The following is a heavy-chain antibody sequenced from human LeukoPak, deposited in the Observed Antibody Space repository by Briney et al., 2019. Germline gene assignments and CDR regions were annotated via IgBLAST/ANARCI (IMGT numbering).Heavy chain of an antibody. CDR2: ISSSSSYI. V-gene: IGHV3-21*01. CDR3: ARDGIGMSPVLAPLIVVVPAAMERPPLWYYYGMDV. Sequence: KSGGSLRLSCAASGFTFSSYEMNWVRQAPGKGLEWVSSISSSSSYIYYADSVKGRFTISRDNAKNSLYLQMNSLRAEDTAVYYCARDGIGMSPVLAPLIVVVPAAMERPPLWYYYGMDVWGQGTTVTVSS. CDR1: GFTFSSYE. D-gene: IGHD2-2*01. J-gene: IGHJ6*02.